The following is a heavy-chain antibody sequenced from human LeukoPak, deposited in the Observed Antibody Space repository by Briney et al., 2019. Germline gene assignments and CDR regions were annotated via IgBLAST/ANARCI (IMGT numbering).Heavy chain of an antibody. CDR1: GYTFTSYY. J-gene: IGHJ4*02. D-gene: IGHD5-18*01. V-gene: IGHV1-46*01. CDR3: ASFRGYSLMGGYYFDY. CDR2: INPSGGST. Sequence: EASVKVSCKASGYTFTSYYMHWVRQAPGQGLEWMGIINPSGGSTSYAQKFQGRVTMTRDTSTSTVYMELSSLRSEDTAVYYCASFRGYSLMGGYYFDYWGQGTLVTVSS.